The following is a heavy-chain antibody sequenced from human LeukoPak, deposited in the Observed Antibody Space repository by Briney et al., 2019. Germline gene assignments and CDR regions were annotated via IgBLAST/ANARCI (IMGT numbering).Heavy chain of an antibody. J-gene: IGHJ5*02. Sequence: PSETLSLTCTVSGGSISSYYWNWIRQPPGKGLEWIGYIYYSGSTNYNPSLKSRVTISVDTSKNQFSLKLSSVTAADTAVYYCARDYGDYPWDWFDPWGQGTLVTVSS. CDR2: IYYSGST. CDR1: GGSISSYY. V-gene: IGHV4-59*01. CDR3: ARDYGDYPWDWFDP. D-gene: IGHD4-17*01.